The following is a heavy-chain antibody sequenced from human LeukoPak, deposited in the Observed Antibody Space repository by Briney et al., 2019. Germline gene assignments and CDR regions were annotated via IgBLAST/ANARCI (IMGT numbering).Heavy chain of an antibody. CDR3: AKEVWFGELLSVNY. CDR2: ISDSGGNT. Sequence: PGGSLRLSCAASGFTFSSYAMSWVRQAPGMGLEWVSAISDSGGNTYYADSVKGRFTISRDNSKNTLYLQMNSLRAEDTAVYFCAKEVWFGELLSVNYWGQGTLVTVSS. D-gene: IGHD3-10*01. J-gene: IGHJ4*02. CDR1: GFTFSSYA. V-gene: IGHV3-23*01.